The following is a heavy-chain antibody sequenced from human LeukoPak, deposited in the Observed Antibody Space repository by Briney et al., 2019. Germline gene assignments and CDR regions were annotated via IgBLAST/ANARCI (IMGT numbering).Heavy chain of an antibody. J-gene: IGHJ4*02. CDR2: ISSSSSYI. D-gene: IGHD3-3*01. Sequence: GGSLRLSCAASGFTFSSYSMNWVRQAPGKGLEWVSSISSSSSYIYYADSVKGRFTISRDNAKNSLYLQMNSLRAEDTAVYYCAREAYDFWSGYYLRNFDYWGQGTLVTVSS. CDR3: AREAYDFWSGYYLRNFDY. CDR1: GFTFSSYS. V-gene: IGHV3-21*01.